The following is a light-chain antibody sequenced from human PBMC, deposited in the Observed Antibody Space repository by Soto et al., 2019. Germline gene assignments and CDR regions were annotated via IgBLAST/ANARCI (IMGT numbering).Light chain of an antibody. Sequence: SVLTQPPSVSAAPGQKVTISCSGSSSNIGNNYVSWYQHLPGTAPKLLIYESNKRPSGIPDRFSGSKSGTSATLGITGLQTGDEADYYCGTWDSSLSAVVFGGGTKLTVL. J-gene: IGLJ2*01. CDR2: ESN. CDR3: GTWDSSLSAVV. V-gene: IGLV1-51*02. CDR1: SSNIGNNY.